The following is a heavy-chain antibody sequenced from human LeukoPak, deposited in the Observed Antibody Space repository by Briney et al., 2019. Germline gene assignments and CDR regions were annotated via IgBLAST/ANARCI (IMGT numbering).Heavy chain of an antibody. CDR2: INNSGGSA. D-gene: IGHD3-10*01. CDR3: ANQYYYGSGSYFYYFDY. J-gene: IGHJ4*02. Sequence: GGSLRLSCAASGFTFSSYAMSWVRQAPGKGLEWVSSINNSGGSAYYADSVKGRFTISRDNSKNTLYLQMNSLRAEDTAVYYCANQYYYGSGSYFYYFDYWGQGTLVTVSS. V-gene: IGHV3-23*01. CDR1: GFTFSSYA.